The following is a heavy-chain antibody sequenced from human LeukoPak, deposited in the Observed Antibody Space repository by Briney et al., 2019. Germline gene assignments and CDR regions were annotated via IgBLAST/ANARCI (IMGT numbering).Heavy chain of an antibody. Sequence: SGGSLRLSCTVSGFTVSSNSMSWLRQAPGQGLEWVSFIYSDNTHYSDSVKGRFTISRDNSKNTLYLQMNSLRAEDTAVYYCARRAGAYSHPYDYWGQGTLVTVSS. D-gene: IGHD4/OR15-4a*01. CDR1: GFTVSSNS. V-gene: IGHV3-53*01. CDR3: ARRAGAYSHPYDY. J-gene: IGHJ4*02. CDR2: IYSDNT.